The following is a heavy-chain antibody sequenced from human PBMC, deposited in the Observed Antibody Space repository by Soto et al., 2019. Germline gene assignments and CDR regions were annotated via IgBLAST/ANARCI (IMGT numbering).Heavy chain of an antibody. J-gene: IGHJ4*02. V-gene: IGHV4-30-4*01. CDR3: ARVLDYFDY. D-gene: IGHD2-8*02. CDR2: IYYSGST. Sequence: SETLSLTCTVSGGSISSGDYYWSWIRQPPGKGLEWIGYIYYSGSTYYNPSLKSRVTISVDTSKNQFSLKLSSVTAADAAVYYGARVLDYFDYWGQGXLVTVYS. CDR1: GGSISSGDYY.